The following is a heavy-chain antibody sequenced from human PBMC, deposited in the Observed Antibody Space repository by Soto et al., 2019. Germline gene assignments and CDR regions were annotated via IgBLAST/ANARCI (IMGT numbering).Heavy chain of an antibody. Sequence: EVQLLESGGGLVQPGGSLRLSCAASGFTFSSYAISWVRQAPGKGLEWVSAISGSGGSTYYADSVKGRFTISRDNSKNTLYLQMNSLRAEDTAVYYCAKVSPRTGTRRGGWFDPWGQGTLVTVSS. V-gene: IGHV3-23*01. D-gene: IGHD1-7*01. CDR2: ISGSGGST. J-gene: IGHJ5*02. CDR1: GFTFSSYA. CDR3: AKVSPRTGTRRGGWFDP.